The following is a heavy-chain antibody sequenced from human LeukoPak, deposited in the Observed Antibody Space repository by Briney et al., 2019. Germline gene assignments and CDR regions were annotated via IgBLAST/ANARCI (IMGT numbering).Heavy chain of an antibody. Sequence: ASVKVSCKASGYTFTSYGISWVRQAPGQGLEWMGIINPSGGSTSYAQKFQGRVTMTRDTSISTAYMELSRLRSDDTAVYYCARGNYYDSSGSWFDPWGQGTLVTVSS. CDR2: INPSGGST. V-gene: IGHV1-46*01. CDR1: GYTFTSYG. D-gene: IGHD3-22*01. CDR3: ARGNYYDSSGSWFDP. J-gene: IGHJ5*02.